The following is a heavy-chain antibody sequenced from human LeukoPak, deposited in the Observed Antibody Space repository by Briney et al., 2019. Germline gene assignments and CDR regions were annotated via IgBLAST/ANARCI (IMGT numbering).Heavy chain of an antibody. Sequence: GWSLRLSCAASVFTFSSYAMSWVRQAPGKGLEGVSAISGSGGSTYYVDSVKGRFTISRDNSKNTLYLRMNSLRAEDTAVYYCAKDLTPSPYGDYPPYYYYGMDVWGQGTTVTVSS. CDR3: AKDLTPSPYGDYPPYYYYGMDV. CDR1: VFTFSSYA. D-gene: IGHD4-17*01. V-gene: IGHV3-23*01. J-gene: IGHJ6*02. CDR2: ISGSGGST.